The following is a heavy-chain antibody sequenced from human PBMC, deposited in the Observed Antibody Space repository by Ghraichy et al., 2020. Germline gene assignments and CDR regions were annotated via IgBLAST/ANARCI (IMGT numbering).Heavy chain of an antibody. J-gene: IGHJ6*02. CDR2: ISHSGST. D-gene: IGHD6-13*01. CDR3: ARSGAAGRYYYYYGMDV. CDR1: GGSFSGYY. Sequence: SETLSLTCAVYGGSFSGYYWSWIRQPPGKGLEWIGEISHSGSTNYNPSLKSRVTISIDTSKNQFSLNLRSVTAADTAVYYCARSGAAGRYYYYYGMDVWGQGTTVTVSS. V-gene: IGHV4-34*01.